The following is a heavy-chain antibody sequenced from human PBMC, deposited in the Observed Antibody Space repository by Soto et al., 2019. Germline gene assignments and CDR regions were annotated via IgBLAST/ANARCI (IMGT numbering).Heavy chain of an antibody. CDR1: GFTFSSYA. V-gene: IGHV3-30*14. CDR2: ISYDGSNK. J-gene: IGHJ4*02. Sequence: GGSLRLSCAASGFTFSSYAMHWVRQAPGKGLEWVAVISYDGSNKYYADSVKGRFTISRDNSKNTAYLQMSSLRPEDTAVYYCVKGEYYYDGSAYYPFDYWGQGRMVTVSS. D-gene: IGHD3-22*01. CDR3: VKGEYYYDGSAYYPFDY.